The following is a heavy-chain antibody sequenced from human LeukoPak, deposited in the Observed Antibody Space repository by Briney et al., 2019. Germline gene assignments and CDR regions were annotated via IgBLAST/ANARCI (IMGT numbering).Heavy chain of an antibody. Sequence: KTSETLSLTCTVSGGSISSYYWSWIRQPPGKGLEWIGYIYYSGSTNYNPPLKSRVTMSVDTSKQFSLSLSSVTAADTAAYYCARHNYDDYVFDIWGQGTKVTVSS. CDR1: GGSISSYY. CDR2: IYYSGST. CDR3: ARHNYDDYVFDI. D-gene: IGHD4-17*01. J-gene: IGHJ3*02. V-gene: IGHV4-59*08.